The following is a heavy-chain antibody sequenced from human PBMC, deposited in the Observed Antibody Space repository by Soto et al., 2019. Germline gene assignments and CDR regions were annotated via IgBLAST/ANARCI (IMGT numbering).Heavy chain of an antibody. V-gene: IGHV3-33*01. CDR1: GFTFSSYG. J-gene: IGHJ4*02. CDR2: IWYDGSNK. D-gene: IGHD3-9*01. CDR3: ARDGGKYYDTERVY. Sequence: QVQLVESGGGVVQPGRSLRLSCAASGFTFSSYGMHWVRQAPGKGLEWVAVIWYDGSNKYYADSVKGRFTISRYNSKNTRYLQTNSLRAEDTAVYYCARDGGKYYDTERVYWGQGTLITVSS.